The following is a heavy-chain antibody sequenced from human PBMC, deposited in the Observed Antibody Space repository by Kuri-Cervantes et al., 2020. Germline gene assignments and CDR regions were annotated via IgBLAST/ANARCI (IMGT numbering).Heavy chain of an antibody. CDR1: GDSISSTNW. D-gene: IGHD3-22*01. CDR2: IYYSGTT. V-gene: IGHV4-28*03. J-gene: IGHJ2*01. Sequence: SETLSLTCAVSGDSISSTNWWGWIRQPPGKGLEWIGYIYYSGTTFSNPSLKSRVTMSVDTSKNQFSLKLSSVTAADTAVYYCARGIEVYYYDSSGYYYPLYWYFDLWGRGTLVTVSS. CDR3: ARGIEVYYYDSSGYYYPLYWYFDL.